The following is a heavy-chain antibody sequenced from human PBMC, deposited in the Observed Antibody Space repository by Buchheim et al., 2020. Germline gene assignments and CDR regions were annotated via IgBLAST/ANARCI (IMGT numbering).Heavy chain of an antibody. CDR1: GFTFSSYG. V-gene: IGHV3-30*18. J-gene: IGHJ6*02. CDR2: ISYDGSNK. D-gene: IGHD3-16*01. Sequence: QVQLVESGGGVVQPGRSLRLSCAASGFTFSSYGMHWVRQAPGKGLEWVAVISYDGSNKYYADSVKGRFTISRDNSKTTLYLQMNSLRAEDTAVYYCAKDSGGVSYYYGMDVWGQGTT. CDR3: AKDSGGVSYYYGMDV.